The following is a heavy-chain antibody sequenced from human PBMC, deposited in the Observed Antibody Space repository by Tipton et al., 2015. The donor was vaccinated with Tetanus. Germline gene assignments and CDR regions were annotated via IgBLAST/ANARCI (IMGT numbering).Heavy chain of an antibody. CDR3: AKATPPNYDFWSGYAYGMDV. CDR2: ISHDGSNK. V-gene: IGHV3-30*18. CDR1: GFTFSSNG. Sequence: SLRLSCEASGFTFSSNGMHWVRQAPGKGLEWVALISHDGSNKYYTDSVEGRFTISRDSSKNTLYLQMSSLRAEDTAVYYCAKATPPNYDFWSGYAYGMDVWGQGTTVTVSS. D-gene: IGHD3-3*01. J-gene: IGHJ6*02.